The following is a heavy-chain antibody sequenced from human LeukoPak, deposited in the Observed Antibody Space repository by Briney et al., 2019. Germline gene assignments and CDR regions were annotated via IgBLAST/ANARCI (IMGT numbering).Heavy chain of an antibody. Sequence: SETLSLTCTVSGGSISSYYWSWIRQPPGKGLEWIGYIYYSGSTNYNPSLKSRVTISVDTSKNQFSLKLSSVTAADTAAYYCASYSYYYDSSGYFDYWGQGTLVTVSS. J-gene: IGHJ4*02. CDR3: ASYSYYYDSSGYFDY. CDR1: GGSISSYY. D-gene: IGHD3-22*01. V-gene: IGHV4-59*01. CDR2: IYYSGST.